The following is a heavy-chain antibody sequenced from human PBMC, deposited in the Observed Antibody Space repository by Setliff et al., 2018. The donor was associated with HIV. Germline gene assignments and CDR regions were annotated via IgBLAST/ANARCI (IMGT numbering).Heavy chain of an antibody. J-gene: IGHJ4*02. CDR1: SDSIRFYY. CDR3: ARDSGGYNYGFAVGSFDY. V-gene: IGHV4-59*01. Sequence: PSETLSLTCTVSSDSIRFYYWTWIRQPPGKVLEWIGNVYYTGSTNYNPSLKSRITISIDTSKSQFSLKLTSVAAADTAVYYCARDSGGYNYGFAVGSFDYWGQGALVTVSS. D-gene: IGHD5-18*01. CDR2: VYYTGST.